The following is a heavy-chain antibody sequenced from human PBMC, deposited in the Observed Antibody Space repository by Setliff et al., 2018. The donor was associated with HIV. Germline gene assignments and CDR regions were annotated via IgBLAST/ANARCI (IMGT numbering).Heavy chain of an antibody. CDR2: INPSGGST. CDR1: GYTFTRYF. CDR3: ARGWEGGMDY. D-gene: IGHD1-26*01. J-gene: IGHJ4*02. Sequence: ASVKVSCKASGYTFTRYFMHCVRQAPGQGLEWLGMINPSGGSTWYAQKFQGRVTMTGDTSTNTLYMELSSLRSEDTAAYYCARGWEGGMDYWGQGTLVTVS. V-gene: IGHV1-46*01.